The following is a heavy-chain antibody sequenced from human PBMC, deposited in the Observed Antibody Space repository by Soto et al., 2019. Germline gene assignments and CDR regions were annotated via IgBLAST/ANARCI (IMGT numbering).Heavy chain of an antibody. CDR2: ISSSGSTI. Sequence: GGSLRRSCAASGFTFSSYEMNWVRQAPGKGLEWFSYISSSGSTIYYADSVKGRFTISRENAKNTLYLQMNSLRAEETAVYYCARGLNLFDTWGQGTMVTVSS. CDR3: ARGLNLFDT. J-gene: IGHJ5*02. V-gene: IGHV3-48*03. CDR1: GFTFSSYE.